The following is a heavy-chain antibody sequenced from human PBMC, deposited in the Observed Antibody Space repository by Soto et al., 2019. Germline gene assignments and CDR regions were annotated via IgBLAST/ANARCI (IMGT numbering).Heavy chain of an antibody. D-gene: IGHD6-6*01. V-gene: IGHV1-46*03. CDR1: GYTFTSYY. J-gene: IGHJ5*02. Sequence: ASVKVSCKASGYTFTSYYMHWVRQAPGQGLEWMGIINPSGGSTSYAQKFQGRVTMTRDTSTSTVYMELSSLRSEDTAVYYCARDKGEDSSSSRGYKWFDPWGQGTLVNVS. CDR2: INPSGGST. CDR3: ARDKGEDSSSSRGYKWFDP.